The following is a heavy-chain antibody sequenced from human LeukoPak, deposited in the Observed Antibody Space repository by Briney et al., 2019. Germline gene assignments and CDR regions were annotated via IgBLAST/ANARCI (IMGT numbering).Heavy chain of an antibody. CDR2: IRQDGNEF. CDR1: EFTFGNYW. CDR3: ARGPYTDY. Sequence: PGGSLRLSCAASEFTFGNYWMSWVRQVPGKGPEWVANIRQDGNEFYYVDSVKGRFTISRDNAKNSLYLQMNSLRVEDTAVYYCARGPYTDYWGQGTLVTVSS. J-gene: IGHJ4*02. V-gene: IGHV3-7*01. D-gene: IGHD4-11*01.